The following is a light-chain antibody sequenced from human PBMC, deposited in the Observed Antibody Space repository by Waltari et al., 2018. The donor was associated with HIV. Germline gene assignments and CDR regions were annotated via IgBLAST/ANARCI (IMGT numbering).Light chain of an antibody. CDR2: DAS. J-gene: IGKJ3*01. CDR3: QQYDNVPVT. V-gene: IGKV1-33*01. Sequence: DIQLTQSPSSLSASVGDRVTITCQASQGISSYLNWYQQKPGKAPKLLISDASDLETGVPSRFSGSGSGAHFTFTISSLQPADIGTYYCQQYDNVPVTFGPGTKVEIK. CDR1: QGISSY.